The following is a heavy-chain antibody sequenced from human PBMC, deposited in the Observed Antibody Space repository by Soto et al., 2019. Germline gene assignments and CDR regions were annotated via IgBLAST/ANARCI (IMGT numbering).Heavy chain of an antibody. Sequence: ASVKVSCKASGYTFTSYGISWVRQAPGQGLEWMGWISAYNGNTNYAQKLQGRVTMTTDTSTSTAYRELRSLRSDDTAVYYCARERLLGGYDSDHFDYWGQGTRVTVAS. CDR3: ARERLLGGYDSDHFDY. CDR1: GYTFTSYG. V-gene: IGHV1-18*01. D-gene: IGHD5-12*01. J-gene: IGHJ4*02. CDR2: ISAYNGNT.